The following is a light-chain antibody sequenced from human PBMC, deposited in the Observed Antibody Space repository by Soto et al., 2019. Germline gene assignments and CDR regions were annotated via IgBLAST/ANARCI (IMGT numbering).Light chain of an antibody. CDR2: WAS. J-gene: IGKJ2*01. Sequence: DIVMTQSPDSLAVSLGERATINCKSSQSVLYSSNNKNYLAWYQQKPGQPPKLLIYWASTRESGVPARLSGSGSGTDFTLTISSLQAEDVAVYYCQQYYSTPYTFGQGTKLEIK. V-gene: IGKV4-1*01. CDR3: QQYYSTPYT. CDR1: QSVLYSSNNKNY.